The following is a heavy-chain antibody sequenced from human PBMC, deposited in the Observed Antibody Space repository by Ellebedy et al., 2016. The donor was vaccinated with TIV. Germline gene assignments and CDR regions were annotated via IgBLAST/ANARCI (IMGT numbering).Heavy chain of an antibody. Sequence: PGGSLRLSCAASGFTFSSYGMNWVRQAPGKGLECVSFITTDSSTIYYADSVKGRFTISRDNAKNSLYLQMNSLRAEDTAVYYCVRGRNELDYRGGWGQGTLVTVSS. V-gene: IGHV3-48*04. J-gene: IGHJ4*02. CDR1: GFTFSSYG. CDR3: VRGRNELDYRGG. CDR2: ITTDSSTI. D-gene: IGHD1-1*01.